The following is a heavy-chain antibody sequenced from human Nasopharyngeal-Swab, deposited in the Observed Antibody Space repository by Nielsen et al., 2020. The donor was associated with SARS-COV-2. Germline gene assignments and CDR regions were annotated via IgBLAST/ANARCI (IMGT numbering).Heavy chain of an antibody. D-gene: IGHD6-13*01. V-gene: IGHV3-7*01. J-gene: IGHJ4*02. CDR1: GFTFSSHW. CDR2: IKQDGSEK. CDR3: ARVGSSSWYFDY. Sequence: GESLKISCAASGFTFSSHWMSWVRQAPGKGLEWVANIKQDGSEKYYVDSVKGRFTISRDNAKNSLYLQMNSLRAEDTAVYYCARVGSSSWYFDYWGQGTLVTVSS.